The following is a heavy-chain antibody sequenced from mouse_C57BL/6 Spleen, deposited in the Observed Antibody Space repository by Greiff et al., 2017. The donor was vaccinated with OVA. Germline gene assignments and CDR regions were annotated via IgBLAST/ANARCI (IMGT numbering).Heavy chain of an antibody. D-gene: IGHD1-1*01. J-gene: IGHJ1*03. CDR1: GYSITSDY. CDR2: ISYSGST. Sequence: EVQLQQSGPGLAKPSQTLSLTCSVTGYSITSDYWNWIRKFPGNKLEYMGYISYSGSTYYNPSLKSRISITRDTSKNQYYLQLNSVTTEDTATYYCARYRITTVVARYFDVWGTGTTVTVSS. CDR3: ARYRITTVVARYFDV. V-gene: IGHV3-8*01.